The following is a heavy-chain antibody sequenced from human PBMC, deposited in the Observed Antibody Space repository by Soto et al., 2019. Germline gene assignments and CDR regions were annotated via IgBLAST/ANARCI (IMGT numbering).Heavy chain of an antibody. V-gene: IGHV4-30-4*01. Sequence: PSETLSLTCTVSGGSISSGDYYWSWIRQPPGKGLEWIGYIYYSGSTYYNPSLKSRVTISVDTSKNQFSLKLSSVTAADTAVYYCARDNGARNFDYWGQGTLVTVYS. CDR1: GGSISSGDYY. J-gene: IGHJ4*02. CDR3: ARDNGARNFDY. CDR2: IYYSGST. D-gene: IGHD2-8*01.